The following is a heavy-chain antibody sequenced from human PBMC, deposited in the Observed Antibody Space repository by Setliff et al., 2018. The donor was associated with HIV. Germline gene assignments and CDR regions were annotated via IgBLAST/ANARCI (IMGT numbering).Heavy chain of an antibody. CDR2: IYYSGDT. V-gene: IGHV4-30-4*01. CDR1: GASVNSDDYY. D-gene: IGHD4-17*01. J-gene: IGHJ4*02. CDR3: AKKGNGDYHFDY. Sequence: SETLSLTCTVSGASVNSDDYYWSWIRQTPGKGLEWIGYIYYSGDTYYNATLQSRATILLDTSKNQFSLKLSSVTAVDTAVYYCAKKGNGDYHFDYWGQGTLVTVSS.